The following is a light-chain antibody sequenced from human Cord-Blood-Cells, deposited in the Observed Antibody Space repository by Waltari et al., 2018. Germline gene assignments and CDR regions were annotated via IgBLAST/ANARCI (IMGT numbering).Light chain of an antibody. J-gene: IGLJ1*01. CDR3: QVWDSSSDHQV. CDR1: NLGSKS. CDR2: YDS. V-gene: IGLV3-21*04. Sequence: SYVLTQPPSVSVAPGKTARITCGGNNLGSKSVHWYQQKPGQAPVLVIYYDSDRPSVIPELISGSNSGNTATLNISRVESGDEADYYGQVWDSSSDHQVFGTGTKVTGL.